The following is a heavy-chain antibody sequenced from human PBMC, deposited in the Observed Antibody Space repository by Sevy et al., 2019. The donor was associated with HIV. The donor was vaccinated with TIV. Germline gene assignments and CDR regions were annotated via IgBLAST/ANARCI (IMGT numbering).Heavy chain of an antibody. Sequence: GGSLRLSCTASGFTFSTYAMSWVRQAPGKGLEWVSAISGSGGSTYYADSVKGQFTVSRDNSKNTMFLQMNNLRAEDTAEYYCAKCPCGDYPTPYDYWGQGTLVTVSS. D-gene: IGHD4-17*01. CDR2: ISGSGGST. CDR3: AKCPCGDYPTPYDY. V-gene: IGHV3-23*01. J-gene: IGHJ4*02. CDR1: GFTFSTYA.